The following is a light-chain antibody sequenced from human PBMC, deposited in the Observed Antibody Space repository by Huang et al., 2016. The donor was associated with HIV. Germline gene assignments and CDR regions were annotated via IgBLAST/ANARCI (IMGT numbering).Light chain of an antibody. J-gene: IGKJ5*01. CDR2: GAS. CDR3: QQYYNSPT. CDR1: QSVTSSY. V-gene: IGKV3-20*01. Sequence: EIVLTQSPGTLSLSPGETATLSCRASQSVTSSYLAWYQQKTGQAPRLLIYGASIRATDIPDRFSGSGSGTYFTLTISRLEPEDFALYYCQQYYNSPTFGQGTRLEI.